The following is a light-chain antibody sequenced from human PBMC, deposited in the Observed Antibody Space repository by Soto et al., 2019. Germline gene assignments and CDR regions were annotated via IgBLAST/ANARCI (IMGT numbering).Light chain of an antibody. CDR1: QAITNN. V-gene: IGKV1-9*01. J-gene: IGKJ4*01. CDR2: EES. Sequence: DIHLTQSPSSLSASVGDRVTITCRASQAITNNLAWYQQKPGNPPKLLIYEESTLHSGVPSRFSGRKVGTQFILTIDSLQPEDFVTYYCQQVKSYPRTFGGGTKVEIK. CDR3: QQVKSYPRT.